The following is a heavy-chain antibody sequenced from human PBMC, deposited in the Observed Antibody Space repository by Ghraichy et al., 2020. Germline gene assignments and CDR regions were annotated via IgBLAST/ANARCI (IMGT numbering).Heavy chain of an antibody. CDR2: IYDSANN. CDR1: GHFISSNH. V-gene: IGHV4-59*03. J-gene: IGHJ4*02. Sequence: LSLTCTVSGHFISSNHWGWIRQPPGKGLEWIGCIYDSANNRYNPSLKSRVTMSLDASKQQFSLKLNSVTAADTAVYYCAGYIAGGGGRGYWGQGTLVTVSS. D-gene: IGHD6-13*01. CDR3: AGYIAGGGGRGY.